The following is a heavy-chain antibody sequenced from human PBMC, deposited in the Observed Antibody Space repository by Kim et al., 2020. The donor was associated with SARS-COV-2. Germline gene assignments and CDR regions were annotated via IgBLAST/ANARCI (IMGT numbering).Heavy chain of an antibody. Sequence: SETLSLTCTVSGGSISSYYWSWIRQPPGKGLEWIGYIYYSGSTNYNPSLKSRVTISVDTSKNQFSLKLSSVTAADTAVYYCARMDVGAPFDYWGQGTLVTVSS. CDR1: GGSISSYY. D-gene: IGHD1-26*01. V-gene: IGHV4-59*01. CDR2: IYYSGST. CDR3: ARMDVGAPFDY. J-gene: IGHJ4*02.